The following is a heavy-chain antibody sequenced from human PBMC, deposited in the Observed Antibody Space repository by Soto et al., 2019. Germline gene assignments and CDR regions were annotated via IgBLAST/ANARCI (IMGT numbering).Heavy chain of an antibody. D-gene: IGHD6-19*01. Sequence: SGPTLMNPTPTLTLTCTFSGFSLRTSAKSVTWIRQPPGNALEWLALIDWAADKYYSTSLKTRLTISKDTTKTQVVLTMTNMDPVDTATYYCARSPRGWYYFDYWGQGTRVTVSS. V-gene: IGHV2-70*13. CDR1: GFSLRTSAKS. CDR3: ARSPRGWYYFDY. J-gene: IGHJ4*02. CDR2: IDWAADK.